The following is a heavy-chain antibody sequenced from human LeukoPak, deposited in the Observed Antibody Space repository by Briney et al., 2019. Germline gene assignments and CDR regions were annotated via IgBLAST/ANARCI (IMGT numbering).Heavy chain of an antibody. Sequence: PSETLSLTCTVSDGSITNNDWSWVRQTPGKGLEFIGYVHYSGSTNYNPSLKSRVTISVDTSKNQSSLKLSSVTAADTAVYYCARHPDYYGSGNWFDPWGQGTLVTVSS. D-gene: IGHD3-10*01. CDR1: DGSITNND. CDR3: ARHPDYYGSGNWFDP. CDR2: VHYSGST. J-gene: IGHJ5*02. V-gene: IGHV4-59*08.